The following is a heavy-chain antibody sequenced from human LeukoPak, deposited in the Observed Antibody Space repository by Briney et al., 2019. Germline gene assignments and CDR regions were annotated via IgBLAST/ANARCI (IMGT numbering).Heavy chain of an antibody. CDR1: GGSISSYY. V-gene: IGHV4-59*01. J-gene: IGHJ3*02. D-gene: IGHD6-19*01. CDR2: IYYSGST. CDR3: ARTVQSSGWFPDAFDI. Sequence: SETLSLTCTVSGGSISSYYWSWIRQPPGKGLEWIGYIYYSGSTNYNPSLKSRVTVSVDTSKNQFSLKLSSVTAANTAVYYCARTVQSSGWFPDAFDIWGQGTMVTVSS.